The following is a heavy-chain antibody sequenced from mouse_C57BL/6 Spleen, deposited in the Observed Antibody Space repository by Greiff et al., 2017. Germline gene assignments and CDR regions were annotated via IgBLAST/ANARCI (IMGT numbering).Heavy chain of an antibody. V-gene: IGHV5-9-1*02. J-gene: IGHJ3*01. CDR3: TRDLDSSGYGFAY. CDR1: GFTFSSYA. D-gene: IGHD3-2*02. Sequence: EVKLVESGEGLVKPGGSLKLSCAASGFTFSSYAMSWVRQTPEKRLEWVAYISSGGDYIYYDDTVKGRFTISSDNARNTLSLQMSSLKSEDTAMYYCTRDLDSSGYGFAYWGQGTLVTVSA. CDR2: ISSGGDYI.